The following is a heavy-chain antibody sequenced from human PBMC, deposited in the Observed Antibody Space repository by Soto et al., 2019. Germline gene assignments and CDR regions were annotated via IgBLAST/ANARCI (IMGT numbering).Heavy chain of an antibody. D-gene: IGHD6-19*01. CDR2: IIPIFGTP. J-gene: IGHJ5*02. CDR1: GGTFSSYA. CDR3: ARGHSAVAGHGDWFAP. Sequence: QVQLVQSGAEVKTPGSSVKVSCKASGGTFSSYAISWVRQAPGQGLEWMGGIIPIFGTPNYAQKFQGRVTITADESTSTAYMELSSLRSEDTAVYYCARGHSAVAGHGDWFAPWGQGTLVTVSS. V-gene: IGHV1-69*01.